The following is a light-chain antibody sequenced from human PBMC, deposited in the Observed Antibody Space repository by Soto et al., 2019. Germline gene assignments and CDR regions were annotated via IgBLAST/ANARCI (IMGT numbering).Light chain of an antibody. CDR3: QQYYSYPPT. CDR2: AAS. J-gene: IGKJ1*01. CDR1: QSISSY. Sequence: DIQMTQSPSSLSASVGDRVTITCRASQSISSYLNWYQQKPGKAPKLLIYAASSLQSGVPSRFSGSGSETDFTLTISCLQSEDFATYYCQQYYSYPPTFGQGTKVDIK. V-gene: IGKV1-39*01.